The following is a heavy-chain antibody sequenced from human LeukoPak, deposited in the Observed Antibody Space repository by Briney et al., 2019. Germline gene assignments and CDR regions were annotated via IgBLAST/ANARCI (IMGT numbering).Heavy chain of an antibody. V-gene: IGHV3-21*01. CDR3: ARVGAYTDYAPDY. CDR2: ISATGIYT. Sequence: GGSLRLSCVASGFTFSTYSMNWVRQAPGKGLEWVSSISATGIYTYYADSVKGRFTISRDSAKNSLYLQMSSLRAEDTAVYYCARVGAYTDYAPDYGGQGTLVTVSS. CDR1: GFTFSTYS. J-gene: IGHJ4*02. D-gene: IGHD4-17*01.